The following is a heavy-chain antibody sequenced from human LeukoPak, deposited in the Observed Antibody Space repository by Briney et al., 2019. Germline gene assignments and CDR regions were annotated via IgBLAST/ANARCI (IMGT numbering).Heavy chain of an antibody. Sequence: PSETLSLTCAVYGGSLSGYYWGWIRQPPGKGLEWIGEINHSGSTNYNPSLKSRVTISVDTSKNQFSLKLSSVTAADTAVYYCARGPRYSYGYYYYYYYMDVWGKGTTVTVSS. CDR3: ARGPRYSYGYYYYYYYMDV. V-gene: IGHV4-34*01. CDR2: INHSGST. D-gene: IGHD5-18*01. J-gene: IGHJ6*03. CDR1: GGSLSGYY.